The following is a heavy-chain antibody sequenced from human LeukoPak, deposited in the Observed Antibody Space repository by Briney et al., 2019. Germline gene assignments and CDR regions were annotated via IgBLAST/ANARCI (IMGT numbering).Heavy chain of an antibody. CDR2: IYYSGST. Sequence: PSETLSLTCTVSGFSVTTDSYCWGWIRQPPGKGLEWIGYIYYSGSTNYNPSLKSRVTISVDTSKNQFSLKLSSVTAADTAVYYCASSSTYFDYWGQGTLVTVSS. CDR3: ASSSTYFDY. V-gene: IGHV4-61*01. J-gene: IGHJ4*02. CDR1: GFSVTTDSYC.